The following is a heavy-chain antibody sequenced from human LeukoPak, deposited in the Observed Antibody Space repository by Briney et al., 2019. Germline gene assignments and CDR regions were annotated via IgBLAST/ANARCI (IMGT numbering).Heavy chain of an antibody. CDR2: INYSGRS. CDR3: ARLDCSADACYNY. J-gene: IGHJ4*02. V-gene: IGHV4-59*08. Sequence: KTSETLSLTCNVSGDSISSDYWSWIRQPPGKGLEWIGYINYSGRSSYNPALKIRVTISVDTSSNQVSLKLRSVTAADTAVYYCARLDCSADACYNYWGLGSLFTVSS. D-gene: IGHD2-15*01. CDR1: GDSISSDY.